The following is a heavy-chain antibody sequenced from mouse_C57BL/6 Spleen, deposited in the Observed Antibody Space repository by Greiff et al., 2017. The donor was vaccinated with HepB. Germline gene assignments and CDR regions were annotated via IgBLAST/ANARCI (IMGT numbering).Heavy chain of an antibody. CDR2: ISSGGSYT. CDR3: ARRYYGKGAMDY. V-gene: IGHV5-6*01. CDR1: GFTFSSYG. J-gene: IGHJ4*01. Sequence: EVQVVESGGDLVKPGGSLKLSCAASGFTFSSYGMSWVRQTPDKRLEWVATISSGGSYTYYPDSVKGRFTISRDNAKNTLYLQMSSLKSEDTAMYYCARRYYGKGAMDYWGQGTSVTVSS. D-gene: IGHD1-1*01.